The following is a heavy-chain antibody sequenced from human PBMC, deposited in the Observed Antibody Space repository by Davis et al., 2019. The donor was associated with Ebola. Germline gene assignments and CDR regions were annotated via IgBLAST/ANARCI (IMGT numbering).Heavy chain of an antibody. CDR3: AKHGRWNDEDWFDP. J-gene: IGHJ5*02. CDR1: GFTFSSYG. CDR2: IWYDGSNK. V-gene: IGHV3-33*06. D-gene: IGHD1-1*01. Sequence: GGSLRLSCAASGFTFSSYGMHWVRQAPGKGLEWVAVIWYDGSNKYYADSVKGRFTISRDNSKNTLYLQMNSLRAEDTAVYYCAKHGRWNDEDWFDPWGQGTLVTVSS.